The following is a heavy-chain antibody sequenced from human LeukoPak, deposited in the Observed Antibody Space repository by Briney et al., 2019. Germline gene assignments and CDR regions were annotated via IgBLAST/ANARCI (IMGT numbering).Heavy chain of an antibody. Sequence: GGSLRLSCAASGFTVTDNYMIWIRQAPGKGLEWVSYISNTGSTTYYADPVKGRFTISRDNAKNSLYLQMNSLRAEDTAVYYCARARKGYYFDYWGQGTLVTVSS. J-gene: IGHJ4*02. CDR1: GFTVTDNY. CDR3: ARARKGYYFDY. V-gene: IGHV3-11*04. CDR2: ISNTGSTT. D-gene: IGHD1-14*01.